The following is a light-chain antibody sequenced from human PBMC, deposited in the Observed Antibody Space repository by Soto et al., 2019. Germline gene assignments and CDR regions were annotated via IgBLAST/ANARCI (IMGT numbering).Light chain of an antibody. J-gene: IGLJ1*01. Sequence: QSALTQPASVSGSPGQSITISCTGTSSDVGAYNFVSWHQQHPGKAPKLMIYNVYDRPSGISYRFSGSKSGNTASLTISGLQGEDEADYYCSSFAGTNSFVFGTGTKLTVL. V-gene: IGLV2-14*03. CDR2: NVY. CDR3: SSFAGTNSFV. CDR1: SSDVGAYNF.